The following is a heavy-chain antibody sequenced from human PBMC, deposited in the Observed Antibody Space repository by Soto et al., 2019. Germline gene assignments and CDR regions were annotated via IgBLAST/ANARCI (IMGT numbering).Heavy chain of an antibody. CDR3: VRHGNGTPFYFDL. D-gene: IGHD1-1*01. CDR1: GYRFINYW. CDR2: IDPSDSYT. J-gene: IGHJ4*02. V-gene: IGHV5-10-1*03. Sequence: EVQLVQSGAEVKKPGESLRLSCQGSGYRFINYWISWVRQMPGKGLEWVGRIDPSDSYTVYSPSFQGHVTISIDTAIHTAFLEWRSLQASDTAMYYCVRHGNGTPFYFDLWGRGTLVPVSS.